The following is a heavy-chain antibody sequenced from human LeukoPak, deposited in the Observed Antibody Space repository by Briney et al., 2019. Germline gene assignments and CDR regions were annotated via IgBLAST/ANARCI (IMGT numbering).Heavy chain of an antibody. V-gene: IGHV3-33*01. CDR1: GFTFSNYG. CDR2: ILSDGRNK. J-gene: IGHJ4*02. Sequence: GGSLRLSCAASGFTFSNYGMHWVRQAPGKGLEWVAVILSDGRNKYYTDSVKGRFSIFRDNSKNTLYLQMNSLRAEDTAVYYCARNSGSYPDYWGQGTLVTVSS. D-gene: IGHD1-26*01. CDR3: ARNSGSYPDY.